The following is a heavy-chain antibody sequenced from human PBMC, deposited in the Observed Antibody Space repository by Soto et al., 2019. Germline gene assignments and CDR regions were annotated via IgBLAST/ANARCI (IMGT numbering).Heavy chain of an antibody. CDR1: GFTLSSCS. V-gene: IGHV3-48*02. CDR3: AKYCSSDVCFDY. CDR2: ISGSGDTK. Sequence: PCGSLILSCASSGFTLSSCSMNWVRQAPGKGLEWVSFISGSGDTKYHAASVKGRFTISRDNAKNSLYVQMSSLRDEDTAVYYCAKYCSSDVCFDYWGQGTLVTSPQ. D-gene: IGHD2-8*01. J-gene: IGHJ4*02.